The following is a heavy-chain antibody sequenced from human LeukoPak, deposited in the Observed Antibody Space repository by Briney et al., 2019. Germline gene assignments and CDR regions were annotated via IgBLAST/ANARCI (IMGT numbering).Heavy chain of an antibody. CDR3: ARDPQRYSGYDYAFDY. J-gene: IGHJ4*02. D-gene: IGHD5-12*01. CDR2: ISYDGSNK. CDR1: GFTFSSYA. V-gene: IGHV3-30-3*01. Sequence: GGSLRLSCAASGFTFSSYAMHWVRQAPGKGLEGVAVISYDGSNKYYADSVKGRFTISRDNSKNTLYLQMNSLRAEDTAVYYCARDPQRYSGYDYAFDYWGQGTLVTVSS.